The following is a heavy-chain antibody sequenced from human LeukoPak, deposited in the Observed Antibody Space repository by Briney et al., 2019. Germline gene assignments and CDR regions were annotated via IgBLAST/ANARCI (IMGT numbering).Heavy chain of an antibody. D-gene: IGHD5-18*01. CDR2: IYYSGST. V-gene: IGHV4-31*02. Sequence: LRLSCAASGFTFSSYAMSWVRQHPGKGLEWIGYIYYSGSTYYNPSLKSRVTISVDTSKNQFSLKLSSVTAADTAVYYCARERGYSYGVFDYWGQGTLVTVSS. J-gene: IGHJ4*02. CDR3: ARERGYSYGVFDY. CDR1: GFTFSSYA.